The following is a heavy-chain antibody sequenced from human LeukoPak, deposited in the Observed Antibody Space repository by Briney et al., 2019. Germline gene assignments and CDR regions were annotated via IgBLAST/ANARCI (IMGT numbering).Heavy chain of an antibody. Sequence: ASVKVSCKASGYTFTGYSMHWVRQAPGQGLEWMGWINPNSGGTNYAPKFQGRVTMTRATSISTAYMELSSLRSDDTAVYYCVKEGIAAGSWGQGTLVIVSS. CDR2: INPNSGGT. D-gene: IGHD6-13*01. CDR1: GYTFTGYS. J-gene: IGHJ4*02. V-gene: IGHV1-2*02. CDR3: VKEGIAAGS.